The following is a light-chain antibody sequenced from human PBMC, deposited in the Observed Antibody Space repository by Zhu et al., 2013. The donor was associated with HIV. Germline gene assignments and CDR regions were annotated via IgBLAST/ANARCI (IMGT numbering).Light chain of an antibody. CDR1: QSVNNNY. J-gene: IGKJ4*01. V-gene: IGKV3-20*01. CDR3: QQYATSVLT. CDR2: GAS. Sequence: DIVLTQSPGTLSLSPGERGTLSCRASQSVNNNYLAWYQQKPGQAPRLLIYGASNRATGIPDRFSGSGSGTDFTLTISRLEPEDFAVYYCQQYATSVLTFGGGTKVEIK.